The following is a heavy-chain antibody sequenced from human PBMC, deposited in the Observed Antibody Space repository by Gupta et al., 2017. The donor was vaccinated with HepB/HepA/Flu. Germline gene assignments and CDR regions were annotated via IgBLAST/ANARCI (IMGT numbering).Heavy chain of an antibody. V-gene: IGHV3-74*01. CDR3: SRDTFGPYDY. D-gene: IGHD2/OR15-2a*01. Sequence: EVQLAESGGGLAQPGGSLRLSCAASGFTVSSYWMHWVGQAPGKGLVWVSRMNQHGSVINYADSVKGRFTISRDNTKNALYLQMNSLRAEDTAIYFCSRDTFGPYDYWGQGTLVTVSS. CDR2: MNQHGSVI. CDR1: GFTVSSYW. J-gene: IGHJ4*02.